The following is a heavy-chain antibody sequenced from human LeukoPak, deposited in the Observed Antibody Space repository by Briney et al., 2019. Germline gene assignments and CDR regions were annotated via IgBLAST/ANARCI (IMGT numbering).Heavy chain of an antibody. Sequence: PGGSLRLSCAASGFAFSSYAMSWVRQAPGKGLEWVSAISGSGGSTYYADSVKGRFTISRDNSKNTLYLQMGSLRAEDMAVYYCARDYEGAIGYWGQGTLVTVSS. D-gene: IGHD1-26*01. CDR3: ARDYEGAIGY. J-gene: IGHJ4*02. CDR2: ISGSGGST. V-gene: IGHV3-23*01. CDR1: GFAFSSYA.